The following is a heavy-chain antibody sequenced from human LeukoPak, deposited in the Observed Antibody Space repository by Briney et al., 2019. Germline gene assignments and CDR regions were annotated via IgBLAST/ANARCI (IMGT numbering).Heavy chain of an antibody. CDR1: GGSISSSSYY. CDR2: IYYSGST. CDR3: ARYPVVVETRYWGPMGYFDY. V-gene: IGHV4-39*07. J-gene: IGHJ4*02. Sequence: PSETLSLTCTVSGGSISSSSYYWGWIRQPPGKGLEWIGSIYYSGSTNYNPSLKSRVTISVDTSKNQFSLKLSSVTAADTAVYYCARYPVVVETRYWGPMGYFDYWGQGTLVTVSS. D-gene: IGHD2-21*01.